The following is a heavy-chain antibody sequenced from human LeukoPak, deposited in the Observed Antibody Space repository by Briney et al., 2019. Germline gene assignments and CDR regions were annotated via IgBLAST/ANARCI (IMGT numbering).Heavy chain of an antibody. CDR1: GGSISSYY. V-gene: IGHV4-59*01. CDR2: IYYCGST. J-gene: IGHJ3*02. Sequence: SETLSLTCTVSGGSISSYYWSWIRQPPGKGLEWIGYIYYCGSTNYNPSLKSRVTISVDTSKNQFSLKLSSVTAADTAVYYCARDPLDAFDIWGQGTMVTVSS. CDR3: ARDPLDAFDI.